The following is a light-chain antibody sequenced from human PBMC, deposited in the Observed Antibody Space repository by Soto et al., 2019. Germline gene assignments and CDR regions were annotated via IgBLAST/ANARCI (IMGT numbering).Light chain of an antibody. CDR2: GAS. Sequence: EIVLTQSPGTLSLSPGERATLSCWASQSVSASYLAWYQHKPGQAPRLLIYGASIRATGIPDRFSGSGSGTDFPLTISRLEPEDFAVYYCQQYGTSPGTFGQGTKVEFK. J-gene: IGKJ1*01. V-gene: IGKV3-20*01. CDR1: QSVSASY. CDR3: QQYGTSPGT.